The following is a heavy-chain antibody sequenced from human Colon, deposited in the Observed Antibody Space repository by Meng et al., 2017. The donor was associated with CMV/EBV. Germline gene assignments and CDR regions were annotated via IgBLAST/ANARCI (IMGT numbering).Heavy chain of an antibody. CDR3: ARDPVYYGSGSYYNTGGY. V-gene: IGHV1-2*02. CDR2: INPNSGGT. D-gene: IGHD3-10*01. Sequence: FTGYYMHWVRQAPGQGLEWMGWINPNSGGTNYAQKFQGRVTMTRDTSISTAYMELSRLRSDDTAVYYCARDPVYYGSGSYYNTGGYWGQGTLVTVSS. J-gene: IGHJ4*02. CDR1: FTGYY.